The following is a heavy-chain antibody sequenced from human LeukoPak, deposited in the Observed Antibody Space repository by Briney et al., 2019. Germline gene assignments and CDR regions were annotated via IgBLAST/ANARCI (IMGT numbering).Heavy chain of an antibody. Sequence: SETLSLTCTVSGHSISSGYYWGWIRQPPGKGLEWIGSIYHSGSTYYNPSLKSRVTISVDTSKNQFSLKLSSVTAADTAVYYCARSDDDRLDYWGQGTLVTVSS. CDR2: IYHSGST. V-gene: IGHV4-38-2*02. CDR3: ARSDDDRLDY. J-gene: IGHJ4*02. CDR1: GHSISSGYY. D-gene: IGHD3-3*01.